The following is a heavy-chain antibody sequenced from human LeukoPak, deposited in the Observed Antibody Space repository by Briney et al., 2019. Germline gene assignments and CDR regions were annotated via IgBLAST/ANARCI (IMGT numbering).Heavy chain of an antibody. CDR1: GYTFTSYY. J-gene: IGHJ5*02. CDR3: ARVGIYYDSSGYFDP. V-gene: IGHV1-46*01. Sequence: ASVKVSCKASGYTFTSYYMHWVRQAPGQGLEWMGVINPSGGSTSYAQKFQGRVTMTRDTSTSTVYMELSSLRSEDTAVYYCARVGIYYDSSGYFDPWGQGTLVTVPS. D-gene: IGHD3-22*01. CDR2: INPSGGST.